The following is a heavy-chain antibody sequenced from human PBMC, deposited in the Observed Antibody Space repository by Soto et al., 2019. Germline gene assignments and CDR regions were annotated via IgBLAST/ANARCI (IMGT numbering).Heavy chain of an antibody. D-gene: IGHD3-10*01. CDR2: IYPADSDT. CDR3: VRPQAKELGTIRGAFDI. Sequence: GESLKISCKGSGDTFTSHWIAWVRQMPGKGLELMGLIYPADSDTRYSPSFEGQVTISVDKSISTTYLQWSSLKASDTAMYYCVRPQAKELGTIRGAFDIWGQGTKVTVSS. J-gene: IGHJ3*02. CDR1: GDTFTSHW. V-gene: IGHV5-51*01.